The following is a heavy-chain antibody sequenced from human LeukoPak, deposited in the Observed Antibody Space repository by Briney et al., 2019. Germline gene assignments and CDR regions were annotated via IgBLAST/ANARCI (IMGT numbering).Heavy chain of an antibody. J-gene: IGHJ4*02. CDR3: ARRPGN. D-gene: IGHD1-14*01. CDR2: IYSGGAI. V-gene: IGHV3-53*01. Sequence: PGGSLRLSCVASGFAVGSNYMSWVRQAPGEGLEWVSLIYSGGAIRYADSVKGRFTISGDSSKNTLFLQMNDLTVEDTARYYCARRPGNWGQGILVTVSS. CDR1: GFAVGSNY.